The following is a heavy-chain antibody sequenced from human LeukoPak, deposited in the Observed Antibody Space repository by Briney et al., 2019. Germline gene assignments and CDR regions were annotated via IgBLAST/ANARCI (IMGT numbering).Heavy chain of an antibody. CDR3: ARSGRATIIAAAVPYYYYYMDV. J-gene: IGHJ6*03. D-gene: IGHD6-13*01. V-gene: IGHV5-51*01. Sequence: GESLKTSCKASGYSFTTQWIGWVRQMPGKGLEWMGIIYPGDSDTRYSPSFQGHVTISADKSISTAYLQWSSLKASDTAMYYCARSGRATIIAAAVPYYYYYMDVWGKGTTVTASS. CDR2: IYPGDSDT. CDR1: GYSFTTQW.